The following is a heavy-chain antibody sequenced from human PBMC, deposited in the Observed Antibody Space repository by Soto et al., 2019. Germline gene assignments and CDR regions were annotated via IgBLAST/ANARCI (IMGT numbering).Heavy chain of an antibody. V-gene: IGHV5-51*01. CDR1: GYSFTTYW. CDR2: IYPGDSNT. D-gene: IGHD2-15*01. J-gene: IGHJ4*02. Sequence: PGESLKISCKGSGYSFTTYWIGWVRQVPGKGLDWMGVIYPGDSNTRYSPSSRGQVTMSADKSKSTAYLQWSSLRAADTAMYFCARMIKEAAPSSYDYWGQGTPVTVSS. CDR3: ARMIKEAAPSSYDY.